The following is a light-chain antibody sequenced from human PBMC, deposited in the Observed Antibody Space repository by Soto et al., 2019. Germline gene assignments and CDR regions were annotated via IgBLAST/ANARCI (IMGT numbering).Light chain of an antibody. CDR2: DDN. V-gene: IGLV6-57*03. J-gene: IGLJ3*02. CDR3: RSYDSSNWV. Sequence: FMLTQPHSVSESPGKTVTISCTRSSGSIASNYVQWYQQRPGSAPTTVIYDDNQRPSGVPDRFSGSIDSSSNSASLTISGLKTEDEADYYCRSYDSSNWVFGGGTKLTVL. CDR1: SGSIASNY.